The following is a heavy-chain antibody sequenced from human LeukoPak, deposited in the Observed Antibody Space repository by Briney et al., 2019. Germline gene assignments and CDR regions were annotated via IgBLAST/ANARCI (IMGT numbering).Heavy chain of an antibody. CDR1: GFTFVDYA. V-gene: IGHV3-9*01. J-gene: IGHJ3*02. Sequence: PGRSLRLSCAASGFTFVDYAMHWVRQAPGKGLEWVSGISWNSGSIGYADSVKGRFTISRDNAKNSLYLQMNSLRAEDTALYYCAKDNFPYCSSTSCYDAFDIWGQGTMVTVSS. CDR3: AKDNFPYCSSTSCYDAFDI. D-gene: IGHD2-2*01. CDR2: ISWNSGSI.